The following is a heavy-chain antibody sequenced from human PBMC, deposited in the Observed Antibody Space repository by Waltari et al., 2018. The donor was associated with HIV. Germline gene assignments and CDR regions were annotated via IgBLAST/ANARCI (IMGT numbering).Heavy chain of an antibody. Sequence: QVRLQESGPGLVTPSQPLSLTCSVSGASVDSASYWTWIRQPAGKGLEWIERVYGSGSSAVWTNYNPSFKGRVTISVDTSKNHFSLSMNSVTAADTAVYYCARGSGYDWYFDLWGRGTLVTVSS. CDR1: GASVDSASY. D-gene: IGHD5-12*01. J-gene: IGHJ2*01. V-gene: IGHV4-61*02. CDR3: ARGSGYDWYFDL. CDR2: VYGSGSSAVWT.